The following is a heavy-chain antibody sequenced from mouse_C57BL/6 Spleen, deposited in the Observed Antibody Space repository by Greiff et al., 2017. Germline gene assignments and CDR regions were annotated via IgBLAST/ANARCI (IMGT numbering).Heavy chain of an antibody. V-gene: IGHV1-53*01. CDR3: ARHYGGCGPYFEY. D-gene: IGHD1-1*01. CDR1: GYTFTSYS. Sequence: QVQLLQPGTGLVKPGASLKLSCTASGYTFTSYSMPWVRQTPGQGLEWIGTITPSNGGTNYPDNFKSQVTLSVDNASSTAYLQLSSLTSEDSAFYYCARHYGGCGPYFEYWGQGTTVTVSA. CDR2: ITPSNGGT. J-gene: IGHJ2*01.